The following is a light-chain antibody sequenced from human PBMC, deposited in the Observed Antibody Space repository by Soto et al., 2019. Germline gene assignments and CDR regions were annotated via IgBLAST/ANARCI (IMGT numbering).Light chain of an antibody. V-gene: IGLV2-23*01. Sequence: QSALTQPASVSGSPGQSITISCTGTSSDVGSYNLVSWYQQHPGKAPKLMMYEGSKRPSGFCNRCSGSKSGNTASLTISGLHAEDEADYYCCSYAGSSTWVFGGGTQLTVL. J-gene: IGLJ3*02. CDR2: EGS. CDR3: CSYAGSSTWV. CDR1: SSDVGSYNL.